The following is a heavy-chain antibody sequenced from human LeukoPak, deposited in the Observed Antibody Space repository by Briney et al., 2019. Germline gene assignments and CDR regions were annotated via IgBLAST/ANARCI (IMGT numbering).Heavy chain of an antibody. Sequence: SETLSLTCTVSGGSISSANYYWSWIRQPPGKGLEWIGYIYYSGATYYNPSLKSRVSISLDTSKNQFSLKLSSVTAADTAVYYCASGEEVTAVFDHWGQGTLVTVPS. D-gene: IGHD2-21*02. CDR1: GGSISSANYY. V-gene: IGHV4-30-4*08. J-gene: IGHJ4*02. CDR3: ASGEEVTAVFDH. CDR2: IYYSGAT.